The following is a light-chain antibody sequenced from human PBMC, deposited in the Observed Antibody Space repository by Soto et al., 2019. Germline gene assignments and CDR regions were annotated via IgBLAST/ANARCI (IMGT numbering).Light chain of an antibody. CDR3: QQTNTFPST. CDR1: QGIGSW. CDR2: AAS. V-gene: IGKV1D-12*01. Sequence: DIPMTQSPSSVSASVGDRVTITCRASQGIGSWLAWYQHKPGKAPKLLIYAASNLQGGVPSRFSGSGSGTDFALTINSLQPEDFATYYCQQTNTFPSTFGQGTRLEIK. J-gene: IGKJ5*01.